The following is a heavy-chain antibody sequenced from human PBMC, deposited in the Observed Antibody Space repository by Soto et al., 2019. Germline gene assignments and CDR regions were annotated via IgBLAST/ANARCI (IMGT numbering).Heavy chain of an antibody. CDR3: AKPRYYDFWSGYHPMDV. J-gene: IGHJ6*03. Sequence: GGSLRLSCAASGFTFSSYAMSWVRQAPGKGLEWVSAISGSGGSTYYADSVKGRFTISRDNSKNTLYLQMNSLRAEDTAVYYCAKPRYYDFWSGYHPMDVWGKGTTVTVS. CDR2: ISGSGGST. V-gene: IGHV3-23*01. CDR1: GFTFSSYA. D-gene: IGHD3-3*01.